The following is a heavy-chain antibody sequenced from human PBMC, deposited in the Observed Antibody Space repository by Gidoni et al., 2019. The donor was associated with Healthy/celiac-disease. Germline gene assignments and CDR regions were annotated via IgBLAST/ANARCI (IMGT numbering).Heavy chain of an antibody. Sequence: QVQLVQSGAEVKNLGAAVKVSGQASGSPCAGYCMHWVRQAPGQGLEWMGWINPTSGCTNYAQKFQGWVTMTRNTSISTADMELSRLRSDDTAVYYFARGLFVGYCSSTSFYRDLGFDPWGQGTLVTVSS. CDR1: GSPCAGYC. CDR3: ARGLFVGYCSSTSFYRDLGFDP. V-gene: IGHV1-2*04. D-gene: IGHD2-2*01. CDR2: INPTSGCT. J-gene: IGHJ5*02.